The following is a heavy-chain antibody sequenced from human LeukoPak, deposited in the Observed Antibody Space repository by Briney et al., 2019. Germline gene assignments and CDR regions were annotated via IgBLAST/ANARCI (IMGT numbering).Heavy chain of an antibody. CDR3: ARVSGAHSYYYYYMDV. V-gene: IGHV4-59*01. Sequence: SETLSLTCTVSGGSISSYYWSWIRQPPGKGLEWIGYIYYSGSTNYNPSLKSRVTISVDTSKNQSSLKLSSVTAADTAVYYCARVSGAHSYYYYYMDVWGKGTTVTVSS. CDR2: IYYSGST. J-gene: IGHJ6*03. D-gene: IGHD3-10*01. CDR1: GGSISSYY.